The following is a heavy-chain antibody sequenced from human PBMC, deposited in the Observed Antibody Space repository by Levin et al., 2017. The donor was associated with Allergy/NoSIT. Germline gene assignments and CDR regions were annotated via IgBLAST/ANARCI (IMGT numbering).Heavy chain of an antibody. CDR1: GYSFTDYY. CDR3: ARGHGRVTYGEGIELEP. CDR2: INPNSGGT. Sequence: ASVKVSCKASGYSFTDYYINWVRQAPGQGREWMGWINPNSGGTDFAQKFQGRVTMTRDTSISTAFMELNRLRSDDTAMYYCARGHGRVTYGEGIELEPWGQGTLVTVSS. J-gene: IGHJ5*02. V-gene: IGHV1-2*02. D-gene: IGHD3-16*01.